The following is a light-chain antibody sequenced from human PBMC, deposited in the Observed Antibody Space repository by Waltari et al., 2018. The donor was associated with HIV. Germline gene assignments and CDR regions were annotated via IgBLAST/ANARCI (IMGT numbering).Light chain of an antibody. Sequence: DIVMTQSPDSLAVSLGERDTINCKSSQSVLYSSNNKNYLAWYQQKPGQPPKLLIYWASTRESGVPDRFSCSGSGTDFTLTISSLQAEDVAVYYCQQYYTTPWTFGQGTKLEIK. J-gene: IGKJ1*01. CDR2: WAS. V-gene: IGKV4-1*01. CDR1: QSVLYSSNNKNY. CDR3: QQYYTTPWT.